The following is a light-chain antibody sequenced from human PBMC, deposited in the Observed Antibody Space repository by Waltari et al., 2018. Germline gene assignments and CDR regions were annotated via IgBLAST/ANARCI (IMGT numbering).Light chain of an antibody. V-gene: IGLV2-11*01. CDR3: CSYAGSYTWV. CDR1: TNDLASYNY. Sequence: SALTQPRPVSGPTGQSVPTSFTVTTNDLASYNYVSWYQQHPGKAPKRIILDVTKRPSGVPDRLSGSKSGNTASLTISGLRAEDEAEYYCCSYAGSYTWVFGGGTKLTVV. J-gene: IGLJ3*02. CDR2: DVT.